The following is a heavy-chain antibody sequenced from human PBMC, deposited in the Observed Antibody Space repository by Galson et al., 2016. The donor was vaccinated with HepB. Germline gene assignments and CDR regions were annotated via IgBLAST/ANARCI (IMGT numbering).Heavy chain of an antibody. CDR3: ARETDTISHDY. CDR1: GYSFRSHG. V-gene: IGHV1-18*04. Sequence: SVKVSCKASGYSFRSHGISWVRQAPGQGLEWMAWITPSNGDTNSVQKFQGRVTMTTDPSTNTAYLELRSLRSDDTAIYYCARETDTISHDYWGQGTLVTVSA. CDR2: ITPSNGDT. D-gene: IGHD2-21*01. J-gene: IGHJ4*02.